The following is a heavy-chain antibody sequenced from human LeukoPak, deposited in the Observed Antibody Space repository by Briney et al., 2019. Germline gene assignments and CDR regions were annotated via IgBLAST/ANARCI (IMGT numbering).Heavy chain of an antibody. D-gene: IGHD2-2*01. CDR1: GGSISSSSYY. CDR3: ARGPRRIVPAAFDY. Sequence: SETLSLICTVSGGSISSSSYYWGWIRQPPGKGLEWIGSIYYSGSTYYNPSLKSRVTISVDTSKNQFSLKLSSVTAADTAVYYCARGPRRIVPAAFDYWGQGTLVTVSS. CDR2: IYYSGST. J-gene: IGHJ4*02. V-gene: IGHV4-39*07.